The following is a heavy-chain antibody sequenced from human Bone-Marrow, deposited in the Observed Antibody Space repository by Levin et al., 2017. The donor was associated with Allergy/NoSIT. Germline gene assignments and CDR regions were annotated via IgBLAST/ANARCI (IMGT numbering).Heavy chain of an antibody. J-gene: IGHJ5*02. CDR1: GFTFSSYG. CDR3: AKATPDCSSTSCYLRKRGPNWFDP. Sequence: GESLKISCAASGFTFSSYGMHWVRQAPGKGLEWVAVILYDGSNKYYADSVKGRFTISRDNSKNTLYLQMNSLRAEDTAVYYCAKATPDCSSTSCYLRKRGPNWFDPWGQGTLVTVSS. D-gene: IGHD2-2*01. V-gene: IGHV3-30*18. CDR2: ILYDGSNK.